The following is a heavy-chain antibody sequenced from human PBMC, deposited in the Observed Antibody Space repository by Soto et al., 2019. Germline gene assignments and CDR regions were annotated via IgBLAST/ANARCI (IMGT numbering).Heavy chain of an antibody. CDR2: IIPIFGTA. CDR1: GGTFSSYA. D-gene: IGHD4-17*01. V-gene: IGHV1-69*13. CDR3: ARPHGDYRPYYYYGMDV. Sequence: ASVKVSCKASGGTFSSYAISWVRQAPGQGLEWMGGIIPIFGTANYAQKFQGRVTITADESTSTAYMELSSLRSEDTAVYYCARPHGDYRPYYYYGMDVWGQGTTVTVSS. J-gene: IGHJ6*02.